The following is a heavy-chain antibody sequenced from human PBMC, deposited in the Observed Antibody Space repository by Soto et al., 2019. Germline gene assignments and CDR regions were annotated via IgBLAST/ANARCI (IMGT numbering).Heavy chain of an antibody. Sequence: QVQLVQSGAEVKKPGASVKVSCKASGYTFTSYGISWVRQAPGQGLEWMGWISAYNGNTNYAQKLQGRVPMTTDTSTSTAYMELRSLRSDDTAVYYCASLSSGWYRVGYFDYWGQGTLVTVSS. CDR3: ASLSSGWYRVGYFDY. D-gene: IGHD6-19*01. CDR2: ISAYNGNT. CDR1: GYTFTSYG. V-gene: IGHV1-18*01. J-gene: IGHJ4*02.